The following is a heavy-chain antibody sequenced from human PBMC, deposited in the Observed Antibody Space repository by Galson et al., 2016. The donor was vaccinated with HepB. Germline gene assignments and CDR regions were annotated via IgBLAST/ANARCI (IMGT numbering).Heavy chain of an antibody. V-gene: IGHV3-30*18. Sequence: SLRLSCAASGFTFSGYGMHWVRQAPGKGLEWLAADSVHGGRKFYADAVKGRFTISRDSANNMLFLQMTSLRADDTAVYYCAKRHEYCPPVGCSVDYWGQGTLVSVSS. CDR2: DSVHGGRK. J-gene: IGHJ4*02. D-gene: IGHD3-10*02. CDR3: AKRHEYCPPVGCSVDY. CDR1: GFTFSGYG.